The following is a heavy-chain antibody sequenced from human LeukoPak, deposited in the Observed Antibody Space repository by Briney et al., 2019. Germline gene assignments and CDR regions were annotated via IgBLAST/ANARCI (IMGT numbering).Heavy chain of an antibody. D-gene: IGHD6-13*01. CDR2: INPNSGGT. Sequence: GASVKVSCKASGGTFSSYAISWVRQAPGQGLEWMGWINPNSGGTNYAQKFQGRVTMTRDTSISTAYMELSRLRSDDTAVYYCARSRWYEAAGDDAFDIWGQGTMVTVSS. CDR3: ARSRWYEAAGDDAFDI. CDR1: GGTFSSYA. J-gene: IGHJ3*02. V-gene: IGHV1-2*02.